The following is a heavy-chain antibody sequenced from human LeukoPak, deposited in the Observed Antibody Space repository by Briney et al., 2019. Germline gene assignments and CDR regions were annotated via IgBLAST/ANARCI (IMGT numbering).Heavy chain of an antibody. Sequence: GGSLRLSCAASGYTFSSFETNWVRQGPGKALEWVSYISSTGSTIYYADSVKGRFTISRDNAKNSLYLQMNSLRAEDTAVYYCARTFDFWGQGTLVTVSS. J-gene: IGHJ4*02. CDR1: GYTFSSFE. V-gene: IGHV3-48*03. CDR3: ARTFDF. CDR2: ISSTGSTI.